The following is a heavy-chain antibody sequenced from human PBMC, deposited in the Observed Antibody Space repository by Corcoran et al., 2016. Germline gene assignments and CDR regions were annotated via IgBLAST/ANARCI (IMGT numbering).Heavy chain of an antibody. D-gene: IGHD1-1*01. Sequence: EVQLVESGGGLVKPGGSLRLSWAAFGSTFSAYSWNWARQAPGKGLEGVSSMSSSSSYLYYADSVKARFTISRDNAKNSLYLQMNSLRAEDTAVYYCARERLRTPGTFDIWGQGTMVTVSS. CDR1: GSTFSAYS. J-gene: IGHJ3*02. CDR3: ARERLRTPGTFDI. V-gene: IGHV3-21*01. CDR2: MSSSSSYL.